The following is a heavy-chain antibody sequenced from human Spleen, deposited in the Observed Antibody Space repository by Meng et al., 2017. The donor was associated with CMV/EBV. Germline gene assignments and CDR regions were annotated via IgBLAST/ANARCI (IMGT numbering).Heavy chain of an antibody. J-gene: IGHJ3*02. CDR1: GFAFNTYG. CDR3: ASLKVAPAAEVGYDALDI. Sequence: GESLKISCAASGFAFNTYGLHWVRQAPGKGLEWVTAISHDGRNEDYVDSVKGRFTISRDNSKNTLYLQMNRLRAEDTAVYYCASLKVAPAAEVGYDALDIWGQGTMVTVSS. D-gene: IGHD2-2*01. CDR2: ISHDGRNE. V-gene: IGHV3-30*03.